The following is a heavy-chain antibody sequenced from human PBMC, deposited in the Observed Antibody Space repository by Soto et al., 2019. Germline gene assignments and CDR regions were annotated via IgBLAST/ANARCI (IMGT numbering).Heavy chain of an antibody. D-gene: IGHD6-19*01. Sequence: QVQLQESGPGLVKPSQTLSLTCTVSGGSISSGGYYWSWIRQHPGKGLEWIGYIYYSGSTYYNPSLKSRVTISVDTSKNQLSLKLSSVTAADTAVYYCARGGLVYYYGMDVWGQGNAVSVSS. CDR3: ARGGLVYYYGMDV. CDR2: IYYSGST. CDR1: GGSISSGGYY. V-gene: IGHV4-31*03. J-gene: IGHJ6*02.